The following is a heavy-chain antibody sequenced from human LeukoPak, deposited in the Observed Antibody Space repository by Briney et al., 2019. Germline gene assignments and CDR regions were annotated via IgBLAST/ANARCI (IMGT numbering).Heavy chain of an antibody. D-gene: IGHD3-10*02. CDR1: GFTFSSYE. Sequence: GALRLSCAASGFTFSSYEMNWVRQAPGKGLEWVSYISSSGSTIYYADSVKGRFTISRDNAKNSLYLQMNSLRAEDTAVYYCAELGITMIGGVWGKGTTVTISS. CDR3: AELGITMIGGV. CDR2: ISSSGSTI. V-gene: IGHV3-48*03. J-gene: IGHJ6*04.